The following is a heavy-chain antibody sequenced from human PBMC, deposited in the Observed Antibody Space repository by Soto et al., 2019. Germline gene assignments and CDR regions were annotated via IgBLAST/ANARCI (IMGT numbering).Heavy chain of an antibody. V-gene: IGHV3-48*02. J-gene: IGHJ6*02. CDR3: ARVPSSGSYRSYYYYGMDV. CDR1: GFTFRTYS. D-gene: IGHD1-26*01. Sequence: EVQLVESGGGLVQPGGSLRLSCAASGFTFRTYSMNWVRQAPGKGLECVSYITSSSDTIYYGDSVQGRFTISRDNARNSLYLQVNSLRDEDTAVYYCARVPSSGSYRSYYYYGMDVWGQGTTVTVSS. CDR2: ITSSSDTI.